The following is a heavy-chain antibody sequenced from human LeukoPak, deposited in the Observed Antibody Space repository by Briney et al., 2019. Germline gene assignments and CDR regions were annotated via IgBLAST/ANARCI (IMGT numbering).Heavy chain of an antibody. D-gene: IGHD6-19*01. CDR2: ISSSSSYI. CDR1: GFTFSSYS. V-gene: IGHV3-21*01. CDR3: ASDAGYSSGWYYV. J-gene: IGHJ4*02. Sequence: PGGSLRLSCAASGFTFSSYSMNWVRQAPGKGLEWVSSISSSSSYIYYADSVKGRFTISRDNAKNSLYLQMNSLKAEDTAVYYCASDAGYSSGWYYVWGQGTLVTVSS.